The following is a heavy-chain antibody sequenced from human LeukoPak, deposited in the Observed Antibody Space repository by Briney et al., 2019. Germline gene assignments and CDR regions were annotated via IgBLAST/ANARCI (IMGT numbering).Heavy chain of an antibody. CDR3: AGSYDFWSGYHFDY. J-gene: IGHJ4*02. V-gene: IGHV4-59*08. Sequence: PSETLSLTCTVSGGSISSYYWSWIRQPPGKGLEWIVYIYYSGSTNYNPSLKSRVTISVDTSKNQFSLKLSSVTAADTAVYYCAGSYDFWSGYHFDYWGQGTLVTVSS. CDR2: IYYSGST. D-gene: IGHD3-3*01. CDR1: GGSISSYY.